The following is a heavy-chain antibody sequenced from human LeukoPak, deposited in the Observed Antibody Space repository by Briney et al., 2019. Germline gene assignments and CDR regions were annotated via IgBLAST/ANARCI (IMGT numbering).Heavy chain of an antibody. CDR2: IFYSGST. CDR3: ARTSIAAVYYYGMDV. J-gene: IGHJ6*02. CDR1: GGSITSSSYY. V-gene: IGHV4-39*07. D-gene: IGHD6-13*01. Sequence: SETLSLTCTVSGGSITSSSYYWGWIRQPPGKGLEWIGSIFYSGSTYYNPSLKSRVTISVDTSKNQFSLKLSSVTAADTAVYYCARTSIAAVYYYGMDVWGQGTTVTVSS.